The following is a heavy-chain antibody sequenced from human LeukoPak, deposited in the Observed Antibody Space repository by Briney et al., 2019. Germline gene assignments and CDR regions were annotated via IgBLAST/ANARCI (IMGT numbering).Heavy chain of an antibody. Sequence: GGSLRLSCAASGFTFDDYGMSWVRQAPGKGLEWVSGINWNGGSTGYADSVKGRFTISGDNAKNSLYLQMNSLRAEDTALYYCARDALSGSYSNWFDPWGQGTLVTVSS. J-gene: IGHJ5*02. V-gene: IGHV3-20*04. CDR1: GFTFDDYG. D-gene: IGHD1-26*01. CDR2: INWNGGST. CDR3: ARDALSGSYSNWFDP.